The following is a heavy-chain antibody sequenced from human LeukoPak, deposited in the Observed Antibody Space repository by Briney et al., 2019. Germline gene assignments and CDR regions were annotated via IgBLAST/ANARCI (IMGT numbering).Heavy chain of an antibody. J-gene: IGHJ3*02. D-gene: IGHD3-22*01. CDR1: GGSISSSSYY. CDR3: ARPRYYDSPGAFDI. V-gene: IGHV4-39*01. CDR2: IYYSGST. Sequence: SETLSLTCTVSGGSISSSSYYWGWIRQPPGKGLEWIGSIYYSGSTYYNPSLKSRVTISVDTSKNQFSLKLSSVTAADTAVYYCARPRYYDSPGAFDIWGQGTMVTVSS.